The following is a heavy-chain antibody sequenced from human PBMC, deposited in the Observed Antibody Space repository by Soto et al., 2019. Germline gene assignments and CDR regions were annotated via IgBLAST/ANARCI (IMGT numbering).Heavy chain of an antibody. D-gene: IGHD3-10*01. Sequence: QVHLVQSGAEVKKPGASVKVSCKCSGYTFTSYGITWVRQAPGQGLEWMGWISAHNDNTDYAQKLQGRVTVTRDTSTSTAYMELRSLRSDDTAVYYCARGRYGAYWGQGARVTVSS. V-gene: IGHV1-18*01. CDR1: GYTFTSYG. J-gene: IGHJ4*02. CDR3: ARGRYGAY. CDR2: ISAHNDNT.